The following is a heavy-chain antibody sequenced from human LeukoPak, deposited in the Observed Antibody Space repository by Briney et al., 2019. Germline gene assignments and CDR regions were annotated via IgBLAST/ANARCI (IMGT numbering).Heavy chain of an antibody. J-gene: IGHJ4*02. D-gene: IGHD1-14*01. Sequence: GAALLISCEGSGSIFTSYWIGGGRQLPGKGVEWMGIIYPGASDTRYSPSFQGQVTISADKSISTAYLQWSSLKASDTAMYYCARHNRQGGFDYWGQGTLVTVSS. CDR3: ARHNRQGGFDY. CDR1: GSIFTSYW. CDR2: IYPGASDT. V-gene: IGHV5-51*01.